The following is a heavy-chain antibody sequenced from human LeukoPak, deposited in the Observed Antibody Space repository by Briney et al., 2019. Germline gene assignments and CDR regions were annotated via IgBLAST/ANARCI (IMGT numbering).Heavy chain of an antibody. V-gene: IGHV3-23*01. Sequence: GGSLRLSCAASGFIFSSYTMKWVRQAPGKGLEWVSSICGANNSTHYADSVKGRFTISRGNSRNTLYLQMDSLTAEDTAIYYCAKEIVGASAYFDHWGQGTLVTVSS. CDR3: AKEIVGASAYFDH. CDR2: ICGANNST. CDR1: GFIFSSYT. D-gene: IGHD1-26*01. J-gene: IGHJ4*02.